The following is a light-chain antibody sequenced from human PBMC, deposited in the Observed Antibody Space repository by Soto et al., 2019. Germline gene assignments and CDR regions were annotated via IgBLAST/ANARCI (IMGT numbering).Light chain of an antibody. J-gene: IGKJ1*01. V-gene: IGKV3-15*01. CDR3: QQYDNWPQWT. CDR2: GVS. Sequence: DTVMTQSPATLSLSPGETATLSCRASESVGSHLAWYQQIPGQAPRLLIYGVSTRATGIPARFRGSGSETEFTLTISSLQSEDFGVYFCQQYDNWPQWTFGQGTKVEI. CDR1: ESVGSH.